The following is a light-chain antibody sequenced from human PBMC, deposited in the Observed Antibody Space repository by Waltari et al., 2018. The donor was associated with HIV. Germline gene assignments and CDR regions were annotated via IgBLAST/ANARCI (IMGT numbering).Light chain of an antibody. CDR3: QVWHYTVV. CDR1: NIGTKD. Sequence: SYELTQPFSVSVALGQTARITCGGSNIGTKDVHWYQQKPGQAPLLLIFNDIPRPSGVPERFSASKSRNMATLTIIGAQAGDEAAYYCQVWHYTVVFGGGTKVTVL. CDR2: NDI. J-gene: IGLJ2*01. V-gene: IGLV3-9*01.